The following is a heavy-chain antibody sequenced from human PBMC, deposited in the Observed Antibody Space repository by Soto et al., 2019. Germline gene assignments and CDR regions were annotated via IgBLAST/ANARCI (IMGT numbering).Heavy chain of an antibody. V-gene: IGHV3-21*01. D-gene: IGHD3-22*01. Sequence: EVRLVESGGGLVKPGGSLRLSCAASGFTFNKYSMNWVRQAPGKGLEWVSSITSKTGDQYYADSVKGRFIISRDNTEKSVSLQVTSLRDDDTAVYYCTRDLMPNDRGLGDLAYWGQGTLVNVSS. CDR1: GFTFNKYS. CDR3: TRDLMPNDRGLGDLAY. J-gene: IGHJ4*02. CDR2: ITSKTGDQ.